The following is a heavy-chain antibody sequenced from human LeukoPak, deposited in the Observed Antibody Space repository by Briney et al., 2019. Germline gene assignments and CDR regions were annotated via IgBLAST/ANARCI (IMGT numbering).Heavy chain of an antibody. CDR2: VYYTGTS. CDR1: GDSVSSHY. V-gene: IGHV4-59*02. CDR3: ARYSNHVDYFDS. D-gene: IGHD4-11*01. Sequence: SETLSLTCTVSGDSVSSHYWSWIRQPPGKGLEWIAYVYYTGTSNYNPSLKSRVTISIDTSKSQFSLKLISVTAADTAVYYCARYSNHVDYFDSWGQGTLVTVSS. J-gene: IGHJ4*02.